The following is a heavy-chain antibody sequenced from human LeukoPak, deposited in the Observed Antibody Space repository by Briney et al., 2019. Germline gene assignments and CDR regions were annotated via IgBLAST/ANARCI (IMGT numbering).Heavy chain of an antibody. CDR3: ARKRRVDLSYHFWSGYIYYYYMDV. J-gene: IGHJ6*03. V-gene: IGHV3-21*01. D-gene: IGHD3-3*01. CDR1: GFTFSSYS. Sequence: PGGSLRLSCAASGFTFSSYSMNWVRQAPGKGLEWVSSISSSSSYIYYADSVKGRFTISRDNAKNSLYLQMNSLRAEDTAVYYCARKRRVDLSYHFWSGYIYYYYMDVWGKGTTVTVSS. CDR2: ISSSSSYI.